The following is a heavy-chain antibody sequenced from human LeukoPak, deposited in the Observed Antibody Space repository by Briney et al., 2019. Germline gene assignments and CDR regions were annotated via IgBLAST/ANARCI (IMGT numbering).Heavy chain of an antibody. J-gene: IGHJ3*02. CDR3: ARDRGYSGYDAFDI. Sequence: GGSLRLSCAASGFTFSDYYMSWIRQAPGKGLEWVSYISSSGSTIYYADSVKGRFTISRDNAKNSLYLQVNSLRAEDTAVYYCARDRGYSGYDAFDIWGQGTMVTVSS. V-gene: IGHV3-11*01. CDR2: ISSSGSTI. D-gene: IGHD5-12*01. CDR1: GFTFSDYY.